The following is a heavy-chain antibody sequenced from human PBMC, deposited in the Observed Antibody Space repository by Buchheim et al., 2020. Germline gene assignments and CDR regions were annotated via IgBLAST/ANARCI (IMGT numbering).Heavy chain of an antibody. CDR3: ARLYYDSSGTCDY. J-gene: IGHJ4*02. CDR1: GGSISSYY. CDR2: IYYSGST. D-gene: IGHD3-22*01. Sequence: QVQLQESGPGLVKPSETLSLTCNVSGGSISSYYWSWIRQPPGKGLEWIGYIYYSGSTRYNPSLKSRVNISVATSTNQFSLKLSSVTAADTAVYYCARLYYDSSGTCDYWGQGTL. V-gene: IGHV4-59*08.